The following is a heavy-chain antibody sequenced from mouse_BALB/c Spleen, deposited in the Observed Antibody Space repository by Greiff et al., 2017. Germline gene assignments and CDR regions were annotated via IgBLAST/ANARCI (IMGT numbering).Heavy chain of an antibody. D-gene: IGHD4-1*01. J-gene: IGHJ2*01. Sequence: VQLKESGPELVKPGASVKISCKASGYTFTDYNMHWVKQSHGKSLEWIGYIYPYNGGTGYNQKFKSKATLTVDNSSSTAYMELRSLTSEDSAVYYGANNWELDYWGQGTTLTVSS. CDR1: GYTFTDYN. V-gene: IGHV1S29*02. CDR2: IYPYNGGT. CDR3: ANNWELDY.